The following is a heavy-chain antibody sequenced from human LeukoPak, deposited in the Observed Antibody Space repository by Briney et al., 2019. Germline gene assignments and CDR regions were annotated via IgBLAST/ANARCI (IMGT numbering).Heavy chain of an antibody. CDR3: TTNDAFDI. CDR2: IKSRADGGTA. CDR1: GFTFTNAW. Sequence: GGSLRLSCAASGFTFTNAWMNWVRQAPGKGLEYIGRIKSRADGGTAEYAAPVQGRFTISRDDSKNTVYLQMNSLEIEDTAEYYCTTNDAFDIWGQGTMVTVSS. V-gene: IGHV3-15*01. J-gene: IGHJ3*02.